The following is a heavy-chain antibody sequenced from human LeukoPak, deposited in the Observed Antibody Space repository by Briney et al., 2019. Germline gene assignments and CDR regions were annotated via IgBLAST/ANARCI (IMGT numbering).Heavy chain of an antibody. D-gene: IGHD3-22*01. CDR2: ISYDGSNK. J-gene: IGHJ4*02. CDR3: ARGDYYDSSGYFPSGYFDY. Sequence: GRSLRLSCAASGFTFSSYGMHWVRQAPGKGLEWVAVISYDGSNKYYADSVKGRFTISRDNSKNTLYLQMNSLRAEDTAVYYCARGDYYDSSGYFPSGYFDYWGQGTLVTVSS. CDR1: GFTFSSYG. V-gene: IGHV3-30*03.